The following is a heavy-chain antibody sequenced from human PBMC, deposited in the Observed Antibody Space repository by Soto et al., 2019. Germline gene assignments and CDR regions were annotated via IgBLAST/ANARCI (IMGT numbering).Heavy chain of an antibody. CDR2: ISYDGSNK. CDR1: GFTFSSYA. Sequence: GGSLRLSCAASGFTFSSYAMHWVRQAPGKGLEWVAVISYDGSNKYYADSVKGRFTISRDNSKNTLYLQMNSLRAEDTAVYYCARPRGVRGVIITTGYWGQGTLVTVSS. CDR3: ARPRGVRGVIITTGY. V-gene: IGHV3-30-3*01. D-gene: IGHD3-10*01. J-gene: IGHJ4*02.